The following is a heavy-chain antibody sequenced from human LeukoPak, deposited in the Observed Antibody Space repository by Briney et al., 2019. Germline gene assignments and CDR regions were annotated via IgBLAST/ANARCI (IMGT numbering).Heavy chain of an antibody. V-gene: IGHV4-34*01. Sequence: SETLSLTCAFYGESFSAYSWSWIRQPPGNGLEWIGEINYSGTTDSNPSLKSRVTISVDTSKNQFSLKLTSVTAADTAVYFCACRNYYDTSGYYYRVFDYWGQGTLVTVSS. CDR3: ACRNYYDTSGYYYRVFDY. D-gene: IGHD3-22*01. J-gene: IGHJ4*02. CDR1: GESFSAYS. CDR2: INYSGTT.